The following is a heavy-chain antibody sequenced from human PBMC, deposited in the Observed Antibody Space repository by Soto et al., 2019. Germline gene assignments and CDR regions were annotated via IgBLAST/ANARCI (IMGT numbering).Heavy chain of an antibody. Sequence: EVQLLESGGVLVQPGGSLRLSCAASGFTFSSYAMSWVRQAPGKGLEWVSVVSGSAGSTYYADSVKGRFTISRDNSKNTLYLQMNSLRAEDTAVYYCAKDASSGITSFDSWGRGTVVTVSS. J-gene: IGHJ2*01. CDR2: VSGSAGST. CDR1: GFTFSSYA. V-gene: IGHV3-23*01. CDR3: AKDASSGITSFDS. D-gene: IGHD3-3*01.